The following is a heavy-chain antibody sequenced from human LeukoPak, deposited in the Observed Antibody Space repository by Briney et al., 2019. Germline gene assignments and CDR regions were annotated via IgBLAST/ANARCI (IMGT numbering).Heavy chain of an antibody. D-gene: IGHD6-13*01. Sequence: KTSETLSLTCAVYGGSFSGYYSSWIRQPPGKGLEWIGEINHSGSTNYNPSLKSRVTISVDTSKNQFSLKLSSVTAADTAVYYCARVGYSSSWRTDYWGQGTLVTVSS. CDR2: INHSGST. J-gene: IGHJ4*02. V-gene: IGHV4-34*01. CDR3: ARVGYSSSWRTDY. CDR1: GGSFSGYY.